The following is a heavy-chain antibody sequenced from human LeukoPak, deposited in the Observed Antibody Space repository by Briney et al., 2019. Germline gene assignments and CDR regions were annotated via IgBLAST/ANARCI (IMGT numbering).Heavy chain of an antibody. V-gene: IGHV3-9*01. Sequence: GGSLRLSCAASGFSFDDYAMHWVRQAPGKGLEWVSGISWNSGSIGYADSVKGRFTISRDNAKNSLYLQMNSLRAEDTALYCCAKAPIAAAGRGYFDYWGQGTLVTVSS. D-gene: IGHD6-13*01. CDR3: AKAPIAAAGRGYFDY. CDR1: GFSFDDYA. CDR2: ISWNSGSI. J-gene: IGHJ4*02.